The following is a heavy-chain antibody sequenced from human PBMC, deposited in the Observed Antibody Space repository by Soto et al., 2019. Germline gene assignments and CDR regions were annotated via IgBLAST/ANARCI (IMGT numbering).Heavy chain of an antibody. V-gene: IGHV4-59*01. CDR2: IYYSGST. Sequence: QVQLQESGPGLVKPSETLSLTCTVSGGSISSYYWSWIRQPPGKGLEWIGYIYYSGSTNYNPSLKSRVTISVDTSENQFSLKLSSVTAADTAVYYGARRAPHCSSTSCFLFDYWGQGTLVTVSS. CDR3: ARRAPHCSSTSCFLFDY. D-gene: IGHD2-2*01. CDR1: GGSISSYY. J-gene: IGHJ4*02.